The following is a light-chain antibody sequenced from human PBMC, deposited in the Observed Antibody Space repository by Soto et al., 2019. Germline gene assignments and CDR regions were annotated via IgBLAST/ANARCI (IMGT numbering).Light chain of an antibody. J-gene: IGKJ4*01. V-gene: IGKV3-15*01. Sequence: EIVMTQSPATLSVSPGERATLSCRASQSVSSNLAWYQQKPGKVPRLLIYGASTRATGIPSRFSGSGSGTEFTLTISSLQSEDFAVYYCQQYNNWPLTFGGGTKVEIK. CDR1: QSVSSN. CDR2: GAS. CDR3: QQYNNWPLT.